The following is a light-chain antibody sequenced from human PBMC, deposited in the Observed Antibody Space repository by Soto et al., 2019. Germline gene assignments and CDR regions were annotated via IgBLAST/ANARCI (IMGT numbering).Light chain of an antibody. Sequence: DIQMTQSPSSLSASVGDRITITCRASQGIRSYLSWYHQKPGKAPKLLIHAASNLQSGVPSRFSSSGSGTDFTLSSSFRQPEDSATYYCRQSHTFPRTFGQGTKVEIK. CDR2: AAS. J-gene: IGKJ1*01. CDR3: RQSHTFPRT. CDR1: QGIRSY. V-gene: IGKV1-39*01.